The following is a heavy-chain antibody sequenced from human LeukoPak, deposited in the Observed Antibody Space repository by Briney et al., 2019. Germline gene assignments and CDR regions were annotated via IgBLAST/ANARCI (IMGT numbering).Heavy chain of an antibody. CDR1: GFTFGDYA. V-gene: IGHV3-49*04. CDR2: IRSTISAGTT. Sequence: GGSLRLSCTTSGFTFGDYAMHWVRQAPGKGLEWVGFIRSTISAGTTEYAASVKGRFTISRDDSKSVAYLQMTSLKTEDTAVYYCARGYYDILTGYYSGYFDLWGRGTLVTVSS. D-gene: IGHD3-9*01. J-gene: IGHJ2*01. CDR3: ARGYYDILTGYYSGYFDL.